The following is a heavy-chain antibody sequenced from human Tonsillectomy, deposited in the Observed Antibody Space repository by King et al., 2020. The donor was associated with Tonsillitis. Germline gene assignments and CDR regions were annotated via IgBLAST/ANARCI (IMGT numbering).Heavy chain of an antibody. V-gene: IGHV4-61*02. Sequence: VQLQESGPGLVKPSQTLSLTCTVSGDSITSGTYYWRWIRQPAGKGLEWIGHIYTSGSTSYNPSLKSRVTMSVDTSKNQFSLKLNSVTVADTAVYYCATHGYYYYYMDVWGKGTTVAVSS. CDR3: ATHGYYYYYMDV. J-gene: IGHJ6*03. CDR1: GDSITSGTYY. CDR2: IYTSGST.